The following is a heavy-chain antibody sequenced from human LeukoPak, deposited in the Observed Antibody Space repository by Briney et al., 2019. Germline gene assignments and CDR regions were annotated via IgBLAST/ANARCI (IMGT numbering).Heavy chain of an antibody. CDR1: GFTFSSYS. V-gene: IGHV3-21*01. D-gene: IGHD6-19*01. J-gene: IGHJ4*02. CDR3: ARVLGVQESEYYFDY. CDR2: ISSSSSYI. Sequence: GGSLRLSCAASGFTFSSYSMNWVRQAPGKGLEWVSSISSSSSYIYYADSMKGRFTISRDNAKNSLYMQMNSLRAEDTAVYYCARVLGVQESEYYFDYLGQGTLVTVSP.